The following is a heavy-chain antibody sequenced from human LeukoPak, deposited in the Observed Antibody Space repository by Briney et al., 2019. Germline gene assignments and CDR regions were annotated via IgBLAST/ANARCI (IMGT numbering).Heavy chain of an antibody. D-gene: IGHD6-13*01. Sequence: SETLSLTCTVSGGSISSYYWSWIRQPAGKGLEWIGGIYTSGSTNYNPSLKSRVTISLDTSKNQFSLRLTSVTAADTAVYYCARGSSSWLDYYIDVWAKGTTVTVSS. J-gene: IGHJ6*03. V-gene: IGHV4-4*07. CDR2: IYTSGST. CDR3: ARGSSSWLDYYIDV. CDR1: GGSISSYY.